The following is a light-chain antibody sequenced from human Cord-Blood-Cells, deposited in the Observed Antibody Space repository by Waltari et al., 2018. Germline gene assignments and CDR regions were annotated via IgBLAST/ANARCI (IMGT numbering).Light chain of an antibody. CDR2: RNN. Sequence: QSVLTQPPSASGTPGQRVTISCSGSSSNIGSNYVYCYQQLPGTAPKLLIYRNNQRPSGVPDRFSGSKSGTSASLALSGLRSEDEADYYGAAWDDSLSGPGVFGGGTKLTVL. J-gene: IGLJ3*02. V-gene: IGLV1-47*01. CDR1: SSNIGSNY. CDR3: AAWDDSLSGPGV.